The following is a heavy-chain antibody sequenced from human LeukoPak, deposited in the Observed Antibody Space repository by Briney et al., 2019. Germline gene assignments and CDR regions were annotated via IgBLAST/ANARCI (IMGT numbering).Heavy chain of an antibody. CDR1: GYTFTGYY. J-gene: IGHJ4*02. CDR3: ARNWNYFSGGDY. Sequence: ASVKVSCKASGYTFTGYYMHWVRQAPGQGLEWMGWINPNSGGTNYAQKFQGRVTMTRDTSISTAYMELSRLRSDDTAVYYCARNWNYFSGGDYWGQGTLVTVSS. D-gene: IGHD1-7*01. V-gene: IGHV1-2*02. CDR2: INPNSGGT.